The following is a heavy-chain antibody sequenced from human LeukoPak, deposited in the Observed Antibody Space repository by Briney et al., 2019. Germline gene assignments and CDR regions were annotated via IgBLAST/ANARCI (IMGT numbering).Heavy chain of an antibody. CDR3: ARAVNYDSSGYYIPGWFDP. CDR2: IIPIFGTA. V-gene: IGHV1-69*13. Sequence: SVKVSCKASGGTFSSYAISWVRQAPGQGLEWMGGIIPIFGTANYAQKFQGRVTITANESTSTAYMELSSLRSEDTAVYYCARAVNYDSSGYYIPGWFDPWGQGTLVTVSS. CDR1: GGTFSSYA. D-gene: IGHD3-22*01. J-gene: IGHJ5*02.